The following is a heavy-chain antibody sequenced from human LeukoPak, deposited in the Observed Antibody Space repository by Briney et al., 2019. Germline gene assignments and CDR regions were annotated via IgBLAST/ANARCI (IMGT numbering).Heavy chain of an antibody. D-gene: IGHD3-10*01. CDR2: IRYDGSNK. J-gene: IGHJ4*02. V-gene: IGHV3-30*02. CDR1: GFTFSSYG. CDR3: AKVDVLLWFGLFDY. Sequence: GGSLRLSCAASGFTFSSYGMHWVRQAPGKGLEWVAFIRYDGSNKYYADSVKGRFTISRDNSKNTLYLQMNSLRAEDTAVYYCAKVDVLLWFGLFDYWGQGTLVTVSS.